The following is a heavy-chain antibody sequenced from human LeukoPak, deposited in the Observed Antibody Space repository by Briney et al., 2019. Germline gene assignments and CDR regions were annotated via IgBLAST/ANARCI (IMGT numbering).Heavy chain of an antibody. J-gene: IGHJ2*01. D-gene: IGHD2-21*02. CDR3: AKDSASGGDFWGYFDL. CDR1: GFTFSSYA. V-gene: IGHV3-30-3*01. Sequence: PGGSLRLSCAASGFTFSSYAMHWVRQAPGKGLEWVAVVSYDGCNKYYADSVKGRFTISRDNSKNTLYLQMNSLRAEDTAVYYCAKDSASGGDFWGYFDLWGRGTQVTVSA. CDR2: VSYDGCNK.